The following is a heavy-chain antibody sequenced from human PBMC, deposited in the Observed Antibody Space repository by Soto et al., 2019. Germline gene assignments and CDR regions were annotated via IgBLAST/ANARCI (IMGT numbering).Heavy chain of an antibody. CDR2: MYNTGST. Sequence: SETKSLTSTVSGGSSSGYDGSWIRQKPGKGLEWIGYMYNTGSTVYNPSFKSRVTISVDTSKNQFSLKLNSVTAADTAVYYCARDLWGYCGTDCYPLDVWGQGTTVTVSS. CDR1: GGSSSGYD. CDR3: ARDLWGYCGTDCYPLDV. J-gene: IGHJ6*02. V-gene: IGHV4-59*01. D-gene: IGHD2-21*02.